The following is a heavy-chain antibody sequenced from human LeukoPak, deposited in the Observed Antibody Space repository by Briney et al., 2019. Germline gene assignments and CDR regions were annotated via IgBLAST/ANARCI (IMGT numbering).Heavy chain of an antibody. V-gene: IGHV4-34*01. CDR3: ARGERGYYYDSSGYYQVDY. CDR2: INHVGIT. D-gene: IGHD3-22*01. CDR1: GESFDGYY. J-gene: IGHJ4*02. Sequence: SETLSLTCAVYGESFDGYYWSWIRQSPGKGLEWIGHINHVGITNHNPSLKSRVTVSVDTSKNQFSLKLSSVTAADTAVYYCARGERGYYYDSSGYYQVDYWGQGTLVTVSS.